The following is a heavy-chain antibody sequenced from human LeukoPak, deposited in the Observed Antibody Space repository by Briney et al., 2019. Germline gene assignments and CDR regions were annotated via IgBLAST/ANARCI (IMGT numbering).Heavy chain of an antibody. CDR3: ARVKREYQLLFRKDYYYYMDV. CDR2: MSSSGSTI. Sequence: GGCLRLSCAASGFTFSDYYMSWIRQAPGKGLEWVSYMSSSGSTIYYADSVKGRFTISRDNAKDSLYLQMNSLRAEDTAVYYCARVKREYQLLFRKDYYYYMDVWGKGTTVTVSS. J-gene: IGHJ6*03. D-gene: IGHD2-2*01. CDR1: GFTFSDYY. V-gene: IGHV3-11*04.